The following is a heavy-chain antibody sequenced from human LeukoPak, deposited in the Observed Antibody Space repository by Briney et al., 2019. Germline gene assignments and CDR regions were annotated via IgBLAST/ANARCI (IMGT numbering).Heavy chain of an antibody. CDR1: GYALTELS. D-gene: IGHD3-10*01. V-gene: IGHV1-24*01. Sequence: ASVKVSCKVSGYALTELSIHWVCQAPGKGFEWMGGVDPKDGETIYAQNFQDRVTVTDDRYTDTSYMELSGLTSEDTALYYCAGDVLVSGGSYYHGFWGQGTLVTVSS. CDR3: AGDVLVSGGSYYHGF. J-gene: IGHJ4*02. CDR2: VDPKDGET.